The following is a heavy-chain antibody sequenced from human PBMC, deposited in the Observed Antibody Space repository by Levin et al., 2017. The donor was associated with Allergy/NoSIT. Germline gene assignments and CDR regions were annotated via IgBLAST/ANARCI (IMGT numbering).Heavy chain of an antibody. V-gene: IGHV3-23*01. J-gene: IGHJ5*02. CDR2: ISGSGGST. CDR1: GFTFSSNA. Sequence: PGGSLRLSCAASGFTFSSNAMSWVRQAPGKGLEWVSAISGSGGSTYYADSVKGRFTISRDNSTNTLFLQMNSLRAEDTALYYCAKGVGSYVRNWFDPWGQGTLVTVSS. D-gene: IGHD1-26*01. CDR3: AKGVGSYVRNWFDP.